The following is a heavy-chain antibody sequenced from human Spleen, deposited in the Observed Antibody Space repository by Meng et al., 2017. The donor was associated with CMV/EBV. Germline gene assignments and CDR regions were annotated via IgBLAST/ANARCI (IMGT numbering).Heavy chain of an antibody. V-gene: IGHV1-2*02. D-gene: IGHD6-13*01. CDR3: TRGGTATGTTCFDY. Sequence: SGYSFTDYYRHWVRQAPGQGLEWMGWVNPTSGATHFAQKFRGRVTMPRDRSISTVYMDLTRLTSDDTAVYYCTRGGTATGTTCFDYWGQGTLVTVSS. CDR1: GYSFTDYY. CDR2: VNPTSGAT. J-gene: IGHJ4*02.